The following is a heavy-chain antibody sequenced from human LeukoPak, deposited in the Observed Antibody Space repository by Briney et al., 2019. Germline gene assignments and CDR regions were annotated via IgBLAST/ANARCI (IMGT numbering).Heavy chain of an antibody. CDR3: ARHVSLAAAGRATGTFDY. J-gene: IGHJ4*02. V-gene: IGHV4-59*08. CDR2: IYYSGST. D-gene: IGHD6-13*01. CDR1: GGSISSYY. Sequence: PSETLSLTCTVSGGSISSYYWSWIRQPPGKGLEWIGYIYYSGSTNYNPSLKSRVTISVDTSKNQFSLKLSSVTAADTAVYYCARHVSLAAAGRATGTFDYWGQGTLVTVSS.